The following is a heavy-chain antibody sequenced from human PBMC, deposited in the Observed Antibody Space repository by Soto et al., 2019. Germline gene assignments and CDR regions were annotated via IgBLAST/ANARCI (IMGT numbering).Heavy chain of an antibody. CDR3: ARDGYDYDTSGGYLGY. V-gene: IGHV3-74*01. J-gene: IGHJ4*02. CDR1: GFTFKNYW. Sequence: PGGSLRLSCAASGFTFKNYWMHWARQVPGKGLVWVSRIDSVGISTTYADSVKGRFTISRDNAKNTLYLEMNSLRAEDTAIYYCARDGYDYDTSGGYLGYWCQGTLVTVSS. CDR2: IDSVGIST. D-gene: IGHD3-22*01.